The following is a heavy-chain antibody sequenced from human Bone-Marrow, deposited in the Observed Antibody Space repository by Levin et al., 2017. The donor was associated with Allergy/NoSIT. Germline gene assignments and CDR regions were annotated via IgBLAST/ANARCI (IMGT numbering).Heavy chain of an antibody. V-gene: IGHV3-74*01. J-gene: IGHJ4*02. CDR2: IKTDGSDT. Sequence: GESLKISCSASGFIFSGYWMHWVRQAPGKGLEWVARIKTDGSDTSYADSVKGRFTISRDNAKNTLFLQVNGLRAEDTALYYCARDLSGKTGKTLVYWCQGTLVTVSS. D-gene: IGHD5-12*01. CDR1: GFIFSGYW. CDR3: ARDLSGKTGKTLVY.